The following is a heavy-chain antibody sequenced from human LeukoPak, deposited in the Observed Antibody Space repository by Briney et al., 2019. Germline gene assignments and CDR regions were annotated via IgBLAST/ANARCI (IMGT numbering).Heavy chain of an antibody. D-gene: IGHD2-21*02. CDR2: ISGSGGST. J-gene: IGHJ4*02. CDR3: AKGERAYCGGDCYYDY. CDR1: GFTFSSYA. V-gene: IGHV3-23*01. Sequence: GGSLRLSCAASGFTFSSYAMSWVRQAPGKVLEWVSAISGSGGSTYYADSVKGRFTISRDNSKNTLYLQMNSLRAEDTAVYYCAKGERAYCGGDCYYDYWGQGTLVTVSS.